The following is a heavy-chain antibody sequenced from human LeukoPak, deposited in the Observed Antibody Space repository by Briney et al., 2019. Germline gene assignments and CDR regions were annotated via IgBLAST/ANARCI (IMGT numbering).Heavy chain of an antibody. J-gene: IGHJ4*02. V-gene: IGHV3-23*01. D-gene: IGHD2-15*01. CDR3: AKGDCGGTCLLIDN. CDR1: GFTFSSYW. CDR2: ITGSGATT. Sequence: GGSLRLSCAASGFTFSSYWMYWVRQAPGKGLEWVSLITGSGATTYYADSVRGRLTVYRDNSKNTLYLQMNSLRAEGTAVYFCAKGDCGGTCLLIDNWGQGTLVTVSS.